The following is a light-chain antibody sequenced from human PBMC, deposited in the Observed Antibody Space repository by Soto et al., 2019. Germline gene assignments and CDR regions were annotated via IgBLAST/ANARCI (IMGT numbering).Light chain of an antibody. CDR3: LLYMGGGIWV. CDR1: SGSVSSSYY. CDR2: NTN. V-gene: IGLV8-61*01. Sequence: QTVVTQEPSFSVSPGETVTLTCGLSSGSVSSSYYPNWYQQTPGQAPRTLIYNTNTRSSGVPDRFSGSILGNKAALTITGAQADDESDYYCLLYMGGGIWVFGGGTKVTVL. J-gene: IGLJ3*02.